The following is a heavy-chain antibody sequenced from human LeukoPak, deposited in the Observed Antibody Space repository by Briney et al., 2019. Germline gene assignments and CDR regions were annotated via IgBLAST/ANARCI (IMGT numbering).Heavy chain of an antibody. D-gene: IGHD5-12*01. CDR2: IYYSGST. CDR3: ARQGYSGYDYLNWFDP. J-gene: IGHJ5*02. Sequence: SETLSLTCTVSGGSISSSSYYWGWIRQPPGKGLEWIGSIYYSGSTYYNPSLKSRVTISVDTSKNQFSLKLSSVTAADTAVYYCARQGYSGYDYLNWFDPGGQGTLVTVSS. CDR1: GGSISSSSYY. V-gene: IGHV4-39*01.